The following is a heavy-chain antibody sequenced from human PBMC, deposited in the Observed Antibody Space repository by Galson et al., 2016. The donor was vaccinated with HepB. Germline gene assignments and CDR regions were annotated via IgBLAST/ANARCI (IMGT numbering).Heavy chain of an antibody. CDR1: GGSISSSDYY. D-gene: IGHD6-19*01. Sequence: SETLSLTCIVSGGSISSSDYYWGWIRQPPGRGLEWIGSIYSGEDTYYNPSLKSRVTISVDTSKNQFSLRLDSVTAADTGVYYCATGIVVAGKYYYHYMDVWGKGTTVTVSS. CDR3: ATGIVVAGKYYYHYMDV. J-gene: IGHJ6*03. CDR2: IYSGEDT. V-gene: IGHV4-39*01.